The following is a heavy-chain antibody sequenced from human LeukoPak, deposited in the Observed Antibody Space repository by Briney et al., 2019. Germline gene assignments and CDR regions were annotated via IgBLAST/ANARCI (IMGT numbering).Heavy chain of an antibody. J-gene: IGHJ4*02. CDR1: GFTFSDYW. CDR3: ARESRPEGRLIDIDF. Sequence: GGSLRLSCAASGFTFSDYWMGWVRQAPGKGLEWVADINQDESVKSYVDSVRGRFAISRDNAENSLYLQMNNLRADDTALYYCARESRPEGRLIDIDFWGQGTLVTVSS. D-gene: IGHD1-1*01. V-gene: IGHV3-7*01. CDR2: INQDESVK.